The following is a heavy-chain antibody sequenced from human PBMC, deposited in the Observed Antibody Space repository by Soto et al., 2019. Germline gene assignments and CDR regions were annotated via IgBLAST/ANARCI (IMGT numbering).Heavy chain of an antibody. CDR3: ARGQKFVAGYYYGMDV. V-gene: IGHV4-31*03. D-gene: IGHD3-10*01. CDR2: IYYSGST. J-gene: IGHJ6*02. Sequence: SETLSLTCTVSGGPMSSGGYYWSWIRQHPGKGLEWIGYIYYSGSTYYNPSLKSRVTISVDTSKNQFSLKLSSVTAADTAVYYCARGQKFVAGYYYGMDVWGQGTTVTVSS. CDR1: GGPMSSGGYY.